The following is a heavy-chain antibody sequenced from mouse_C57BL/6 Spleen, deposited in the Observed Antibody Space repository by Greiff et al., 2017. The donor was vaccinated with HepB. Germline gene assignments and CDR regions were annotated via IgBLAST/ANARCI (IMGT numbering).Heavy chain of an antibody. Sequence: EVKLMESGPGLVKPSQSLSLTCSVTGYSITSGYYWNWIRQFPGNKLEWMGYISYDGSNNYNPSLKNRISITRDTSKNQFFLKLNSVTTEDTATYYCARAPFYYYGSLDYWGQGTTLTVSS. CDR2: ISYDGSN. CDR1: GYSITSGYY. J-gene: IGHJ2*01. V-gene: IGHV3-6*01. CDR3: ARAPFYYYGSLDY. D-gene: IGHD1-1*01.